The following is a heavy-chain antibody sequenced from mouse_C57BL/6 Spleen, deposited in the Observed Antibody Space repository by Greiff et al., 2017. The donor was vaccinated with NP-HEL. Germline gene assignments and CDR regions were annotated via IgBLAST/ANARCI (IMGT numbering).Heavy chain of an antibody. CDR3: ARLSGFFSYAYAMDY. Sequence: QVQLQQPGAELVKPGASVKMSCKASGYTFTSYWITWVKQRPGQGLEWIGDIYPGSGSTNYNEKFKSKATLTVDTSSSTAYMQLSSLTSEDSAVYYCARLSGFFSYAYAMDYWGQGTSVTVSS. J-gene: IGHJ4*01. CDR2: IYPGSGST. CDR1: GYTFTSYW. D-gene: IGHD1-1*01. V-gene: IGHV1-55*01.